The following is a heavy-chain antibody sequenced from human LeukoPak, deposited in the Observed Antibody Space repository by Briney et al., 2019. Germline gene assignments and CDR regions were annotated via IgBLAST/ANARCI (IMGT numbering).Heavy chain of an antibody. CDR1: GFTFTYYA. J-gene: IGHJ3*01. V-gene: IGHV3-30-3*01. CDR3: ARGPDPVVRGPRRAFDL. D-gene: IGHD3-10*01. CDR2: VSNDGINQ. Sequence: PGGSLRLSCAASGFTFTYYAMHWVRQAPGKELHWVAVVSNDGINQDYTDSVKGRFIISRDDSKNTVYLQMNSLTVDDTAMYYCARGPDPVVRGPRRAFDLWGQGTMVTVSS.